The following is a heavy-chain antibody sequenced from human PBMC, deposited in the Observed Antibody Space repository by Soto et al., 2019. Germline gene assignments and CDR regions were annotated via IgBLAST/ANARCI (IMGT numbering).Heavy chain of an antibody. CDR2: ISYDGSNK. CDR1: GFTFSSYG. V-gene: IGHV3-30*03. Sequence: GGSLRLSCAASGFTFSSYGMHWVRQAPGKGLEWVAVISYDGSNKYYADSVKGRFTISRDNSKNTLFLQMNTLRAEDTAVYYCARDVSGFEYFDFWVQGSMVTVSS. D-gene: IGHD3-9*01. J-gene: IGHJ4*02. CDR3: ARDVSGFEYFDF.